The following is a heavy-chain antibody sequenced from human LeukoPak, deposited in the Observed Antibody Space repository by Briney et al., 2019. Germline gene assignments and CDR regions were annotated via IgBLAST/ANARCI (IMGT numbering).Heavy chain of an antibody. CDR3: ARDPRDTYYYGSGSYWYFDY. CDR2: INPNSGGT. D-gene: IGHD3-10*01. CDR1: GYTFTGYY. Sequence: GASVKVSCKASGYTFTGYYMHWVRQAPGQGLEWMGWINPNSGGTNYAQKFQGRVTMTRDTSISTAYMELSRLRSDDTAVYYCARDPRDTYYYGSGSYWYFDYWGQGTLVTVSS. V-gene: IGHV1-2*02. J-gene: IGHJ4*02.